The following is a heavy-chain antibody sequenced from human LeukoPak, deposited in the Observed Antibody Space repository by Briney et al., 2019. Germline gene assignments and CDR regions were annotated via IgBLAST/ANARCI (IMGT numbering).Heavy chain of an antibody. CDR1: GYTFTGYY. V-gene: IGHV1-2*02. D-gene: IGHD3-3*01. J-gene: IGHJ4*02. CDR3: ARDGGNLRFLEWLLDY. CDR2: INPNSGGT. Sequence: GASVKVSCKASGYTFTGYYMHWVRQAPGQGLEWMGWINPNSGGTNYAQKFQGRVTMTRDTSISTAYRELSRLRSDDTAVYYCARDGGNLRFLEWLLDYWGQGTLVTVSS.